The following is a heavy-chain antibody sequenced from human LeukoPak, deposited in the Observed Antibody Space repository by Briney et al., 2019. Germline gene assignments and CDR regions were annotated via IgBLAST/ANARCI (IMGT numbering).Heavy chain of an antibody. V-gene: IGHV3-48*01. D-gene: IGHD2-15*01. CDR1: GFPLSSYS. J-gene: IGHJ4*01. CDR2: ISSSGSAI. CDR3: ARVKGSYFDY. Sequence: PGGSLRLSCAASGFPLSSYSINWVRQAPGKGLEWVSYISSSGSAIYYVDSVKGRFTVSRDNAKNSLFLQMNSPRAEDTAVYYCARVKGSYFDYWGQGALVTVYS.